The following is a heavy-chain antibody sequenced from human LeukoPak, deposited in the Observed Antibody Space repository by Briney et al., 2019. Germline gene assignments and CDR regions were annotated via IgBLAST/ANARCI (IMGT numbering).Heavy chain of an antibody. CDR3: AKAPNFGSWRAVHY. J-gene: IGHJ4*02. CDR2: ISGDGVT. V-gene: IGHV3-23*01. Sequence: GGSLRLSCAASEFSFSSYDMSWVRQTLEKGLEWLSSISGDGVTFYADSVKGRFTISRDKPKNTLYLQMNSLRTDDTAIYYCAKAPNFGSWRAVHYWGQGSLVTVSS. CDR1: EFSFSSYD. D-gene: IGHD3-10*01.